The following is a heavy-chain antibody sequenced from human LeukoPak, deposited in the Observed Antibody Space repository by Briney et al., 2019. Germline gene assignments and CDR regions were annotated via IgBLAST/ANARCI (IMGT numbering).Heavy chain of an antibody. V-gene: IGHV3-23*01. J-gene: IGHJ4*02. CDR1: GFTLSSYW. D-gene: IGHD5-12*01. CDR3: AKDHLIVATTDLDY. CDR2: ISGSGGST. Sequence: GGSLRLSCAASGFTLSSYWMSWVRQAPGKGLEWVSAISGSGGSTYYADSVKGRFTISRDNSKNTLYLQMNSLRAEDTAVYYCAKDHLIVATTDLDYWGQGTLVTVSS.